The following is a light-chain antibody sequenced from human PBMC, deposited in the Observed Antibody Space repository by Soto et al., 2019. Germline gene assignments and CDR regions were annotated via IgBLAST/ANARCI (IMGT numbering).Light chain of an antibody. CDR3: QQYHNWPA. CDR1: QSVFSS. J-gene: IGKJ1*01. CDR2: GSA. Sequence: EIVMTQSPATLSVSPGERATLSCRASQSVFSSLAWFQQRPGQAPRLLIYGSATRATGIPARFSGSGSGTEFTLTISILQSEDAAVYYCQQYHNWPAFGQGTKVEIK. V-gene: IGKV3-15*01.